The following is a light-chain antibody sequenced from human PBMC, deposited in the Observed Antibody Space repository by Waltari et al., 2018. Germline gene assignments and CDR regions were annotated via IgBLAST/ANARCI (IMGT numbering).Light chain of an antibody. J-gene: IGLJ2*01. CDR1: SPAVGGYNY. Sequence: QSALTQPASVPGSPGQSITIPCTGTSPAVGGYNYVPWYQQRPGKAPKFIIYEVSNRPSGVSNRFSGSKSGNTASLTISGLQAEDEADYYCSSFTSSSAYVLFGGGTKLTVL. CDR2: EVS. CDR3: SSFTSSSAYVL. V-gene: IGLV2-14*01.